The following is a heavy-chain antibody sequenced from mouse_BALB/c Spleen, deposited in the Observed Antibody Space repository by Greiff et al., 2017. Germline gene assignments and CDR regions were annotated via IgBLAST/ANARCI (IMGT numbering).Heavy chain of an antibody. D-gene: IGHD3-1*01. CDR1: GYSITSDYA. CDR2: ISYSGST. V-gene: IGHV3-2*02. CDR3: ASHSGYDYYAMDY. J-gene: IGHJ4*01. Sequence: EVKLLESGPGLVKPSQSLSLTCTVTGYSITSDYAWNWIRQFPGKKLEWMGYISYSGSTSYNPSLKSRISITRDTSKNQFFLQLNSVTTEDTATYYCASHSGYDYYAMDYWGQGTSVTVSS.